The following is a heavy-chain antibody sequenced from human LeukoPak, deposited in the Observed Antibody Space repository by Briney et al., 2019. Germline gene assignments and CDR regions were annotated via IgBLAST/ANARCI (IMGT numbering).Heavy chain of an antibody. Sequence: RSETLSLTCTVSGLSISSYYWGSIRQPPGKGLGWIGYIYYSGSTNYNPSLKSRVTISVGTSKNQFSLKLSSVTAADTVVYYGARACGGDCSYYYGMDVWGQGTTVTVSS. V-gene: IGHV4-59*01. CDR3: ARACGGDCSYYYGMDV. D-gene: IGHD2-21*02. J-gene: IGHJ6*02. CDR1: GLSISSYY. CDR2: IYYSGST.